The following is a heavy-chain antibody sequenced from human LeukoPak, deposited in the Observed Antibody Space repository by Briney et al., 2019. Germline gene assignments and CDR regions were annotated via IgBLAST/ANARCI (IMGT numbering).Heavy chain of an antibody. D-gene: IGHD6-13*01. CDR1: GGTFSSYA. CDR2: IIPILGIA. J-gene: IGHJ2*01. V-gene: IGHV1-69*04. Sequence: ASVKVSCKASGGTFSSYAISWVRQAPGQGLEWMGRIIPILGIANYAQKFQGRVTITADKSTSTAYMELSSLRSEDTAVHYCVKGSSTYSSTSYWHFDLWGRGTLVTVSS. CDR3: VKGSSTYSSTSYWHFDL.